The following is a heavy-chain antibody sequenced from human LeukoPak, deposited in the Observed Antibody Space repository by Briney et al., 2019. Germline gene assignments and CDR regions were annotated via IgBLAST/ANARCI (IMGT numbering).Heavy chain of an antibody. CDR1: GFTFSSYV. J-gene: IGHJ4*02. Sequence: GGSLRLSCAASGFTFSSYVMHWVRQAPGKGLEWVAIIPYDGSNEYYADSVKGRFTISRDNAKNSLYLQMNSLRAEDTAVYYCANIAVTTGGYWGQGTLVTVSS. CDR3: ANIAVTTGGY. V-gene: IGHV3-30*04. D-gene: IGHD4-17*01. CDR2: IPYDGSNE.